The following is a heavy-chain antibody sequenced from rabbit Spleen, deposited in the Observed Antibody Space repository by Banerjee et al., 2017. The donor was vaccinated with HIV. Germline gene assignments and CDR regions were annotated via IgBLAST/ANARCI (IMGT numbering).Heavy chain of an antibody. D-gene: IGHD6-1*01. J-gene: IGHJ6*01. CDR3: ARDYSYRDGLDL. CDR1: GFSFSNSYW. V-gene: IGHV1S45*01. CDR2: IDTASGGST. Sequence: QEQLVESGGGLVQPEGSLTLTCTASGFSFSNSYWICWVRQAPGKGLEWIGCIDTASGGSTYYATWAKGRFTISKTSSTTVTLQVTSLTAADTATYFCARDYSYRDGLDLWGPGTLVTVS.